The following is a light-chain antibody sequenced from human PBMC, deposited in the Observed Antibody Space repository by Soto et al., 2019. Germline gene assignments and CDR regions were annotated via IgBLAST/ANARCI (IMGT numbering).Light chain of an antibody. CDR1: TSDVGGYNY. J-gene: IGLJ3*02. CDR3: TSYTGTSSPWV. V-gene: IGLV2-14*01. CDR2: EVS. Sequence: QSVLTQPASVSGSPGQSITISCAGTTSDVGGYNYVSWYQQHPGKAPKLMIYEVSKRPSGVSNRFSGSKSANTASLTISGLQAEDEAEYYCTSYTGTSSPWVFGGGTKVTVL.